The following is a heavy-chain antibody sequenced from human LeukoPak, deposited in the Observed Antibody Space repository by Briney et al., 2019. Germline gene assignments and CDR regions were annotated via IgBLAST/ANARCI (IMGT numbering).Heavy chain of an antibody. V-gene: IGHV1-58*01. Sequence: SVKVSCKASGFSFTDSAVQWMRQARGQSPEWIGWIVVGSGNTNYAQKFQERVTITRDTSTSTAYMELRSLRSEDTAVYYCAREAVAGAPFGYWGQGTLVTVSS. CDR3: AREAVAGAPFGY. CDR2: IVVGSGNT. D-gene: IGHD6-19*01. J-gene: IGHJ4*02. CDR1: GFSFTDSA.